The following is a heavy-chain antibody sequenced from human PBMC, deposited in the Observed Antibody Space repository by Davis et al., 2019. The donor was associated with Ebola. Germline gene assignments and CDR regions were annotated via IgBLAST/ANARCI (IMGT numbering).Heavy chain of an antibody. Sequence: GESLKISCAASGFTFSSYGMHWVRQAPGKGLEWVAVISYDGSNKYYADSVKGRFTISRDNSKNTLYLQMNSLRAEDTAVYYCARDGFDDFWSGYHYGMDVWGQGTTVTVSS. CDR3: ARDGFDDFWSGYHYGMDV. J-gene: IGHJ6*02. V-gene: IGHV3-30*03. CDR2: ISYDGSNK. D-gene: IGHD3-3*01. CDR1: GFTFSSYG.